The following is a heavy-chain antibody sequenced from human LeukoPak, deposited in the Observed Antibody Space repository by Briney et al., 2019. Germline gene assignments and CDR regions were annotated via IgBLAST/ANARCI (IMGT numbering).Heavy chain of an antibody. D-gene: IGHD3-22*01. V-gene: IGHV1-69*04. Sequence: GASVKVSCKASGGTFSSYAISWVRQAPGQGLEWMGRIIPILGIANYAQKFQGRVTITADKSTSTAYMELSSLRSKDTAVYYCARARLTPGSLDSSGYYYDYWGQGTLVTVSS. CDR2: IIPILGIA. CDR1: GGTFSSYA. J-gene: IGHJ4*02. CDR3: ARARLTPGSLDSSGYYYDY.